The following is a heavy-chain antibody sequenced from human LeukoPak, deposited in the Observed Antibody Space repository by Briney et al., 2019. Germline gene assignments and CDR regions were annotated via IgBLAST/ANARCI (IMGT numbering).Heavy chain of an antibody. D-gene: IGHD1-1*01. V-gene: IGHV4-34*01. J-gene: IGHJ4*02. CDR3: ARVGTQPRYYFDY. CDR2: INHSGST. Sequence: SETLSLTCAVYGGSFSGYYWSWIRQPPGKGLEWIGEINHSGSTNYNPSLKSRVTISVDTSMNQFSLKLSSVTAADTAVYSCARVGTQPRYYFDYWGQGTLVTVSS. CDR1: GGSFSGYY.